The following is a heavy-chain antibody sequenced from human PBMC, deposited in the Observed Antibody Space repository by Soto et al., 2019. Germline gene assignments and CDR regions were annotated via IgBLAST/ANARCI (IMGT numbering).Heavy chain of an antibody. V-gene: IGHV1-69*13. J-gene: IGHJ5*02. CDR2: IIPIFGTA. CDR3: ARGGIAAASGWFDP. CDR1: GGTFSSYA. D-gene: IGHD6-13*01. Sequence: ASVKVSCKASGGTFSSYAISWVRQAPGQGLEWMGGIIPIFGTANYAQKFQGRVTITADESTSTAYMELSSLRSEDTAVYYCARGGIAAASGWFDPWGQGTLVTVSS.